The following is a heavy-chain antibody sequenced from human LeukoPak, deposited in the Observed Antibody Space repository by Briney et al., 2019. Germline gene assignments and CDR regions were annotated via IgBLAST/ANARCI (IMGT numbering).Heavy chain of an antibody. J-gene: IGHJ4*02. D-gene: IGHD3-22*01. CDR2: ISPNSGGT. CDR3: AREFRTYYYDSSGALLFYYFDY. Sequence: ASVKVSCKASGYTFTGYYMHWVRQAPGQGLEWMGWISPNSGGTNYAQKFQGRVTMTRDTSISTAYMELSRLRSDDTAVYYCAREFRTYYYDSSGALLFYYFDYWGQGTLVTVSS. V-gene: IGHV1-2*02. CDR1: GYTFTGYY.